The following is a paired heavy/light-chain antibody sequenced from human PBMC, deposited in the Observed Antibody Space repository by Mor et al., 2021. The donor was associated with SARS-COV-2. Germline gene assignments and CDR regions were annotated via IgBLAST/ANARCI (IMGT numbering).Heavy chain of an antibody. Sequence: QVQLVQSGAEVKKPGSSVKVSCKASGGTFSSYAISWVRQAPGQGLEWMGGIIPIFGTANYAQKFQGRVTITADESTSTAYMELSSLRSEDTAVYYCARGLLNDCSSTSCYTGEVDYWGQGTLVTVSS. J-gene: IGHJ4*02. CDR2: IIPIFGTA. D-gene: IGHD2-2*02. CDR3: ARGLLNDCSSTSCYTGEVDY. CDR1: GGTFSSYA. V-gene: IGHV1-69*01.
Light chain of an antibody. CDR1: SSNIGNNY. CDR2: DNN. Sequence: QSVLTQPPSVSAAPGQKVTISCSGSSSNIGNNYVSWYQQLPGTAPKLLIYDNNKRPSGIPDRFSGSKSGTSATLGITGLQTGDEADYYCGTWDSSPFGGGTKLTVL. V-gene: IGLV1-51*01. J-gene: IGLJ2*01. CDR3: GTWDSSP.